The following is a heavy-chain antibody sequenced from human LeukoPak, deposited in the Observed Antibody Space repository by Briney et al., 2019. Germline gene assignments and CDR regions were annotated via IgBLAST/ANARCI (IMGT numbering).Heavy chain of an antibody. J-gene: IGHJ4*02. CDR1: GGSISSHY. D-gene: IGHD2-15*01. CDR3: ARLGFCFDSHCLDDY. CDR2: IYYSGST. Sequence: SETLSLTCGVSGGSISSHYWSWIRQPPGKGLEYVGYIYYSGSTNYNPSLKSRVTISVDTSKNQFSLKLRSVTAADTAVYFCARLGFCFDSHCLDDYWGQGTLVTVSS. V-gene: IGHV4-59*11.